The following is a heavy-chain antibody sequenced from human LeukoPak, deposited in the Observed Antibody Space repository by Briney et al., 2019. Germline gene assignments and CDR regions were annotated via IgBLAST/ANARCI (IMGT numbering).Heavy chain of an antibody. CDR3: ARAGGYYYDSSGYFDY. J-gene: IGHJ4*02. D-gene: IGHD3-22*01. V-gene: IGHV3-53*01. CDR1: GFTVSSNY. CDR2: IYSGGST. Sequence: PGGSLRLSCAASGFTVSSNYMSWVRQAPGKGLEWVSVIYSGGSTYYADSVKGRFTISRDNSKNTLYLQMNSLRAEDTAVYYCARAGGYYYDSSGYFDYWGQGTLVTVSS.